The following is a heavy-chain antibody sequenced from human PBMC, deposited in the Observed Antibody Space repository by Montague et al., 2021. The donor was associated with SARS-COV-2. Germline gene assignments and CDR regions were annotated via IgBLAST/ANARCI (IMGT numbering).Heavy chain of an antibody. V-gene: IGHV4-34*01. D-gene: IGHD3-10*01. CDR2: INHSANT. Sequence: SETLSLTCAVHGGSLSGYYWSWIRQPPEKGLEWIGEINHSANTKYNPSLKSPVTISIVTSKNQFSLKMTSVTAADTATYYCASGIYPSGSYYNRYYYGLNIWGPGTTVIVSS. CDR3: ASGIYPSGSYYNRYYYGLNI. J-gene: IGHJ6*02. CDR1: GGSLSGYY.